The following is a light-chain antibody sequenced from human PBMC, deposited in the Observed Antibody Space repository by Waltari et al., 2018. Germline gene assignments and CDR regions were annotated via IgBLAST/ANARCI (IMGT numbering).Light chain of an antibody. CDR1: QSVLYSSNNKNY. CDR2: WAS. Sequence: DIVQTQPPDSLAVSSGGRATITCNSSQSVLYSSNNKNYLAWYQQKPGQPPKLLIYWASTRESGVPDRFSGSGSGTDFTLTISSLQAEDVAVYYCQQYYSTPLTFGGGTKVEIK. J-gene: IGKJ4*01. V-gene: IGKV4-1*01. CDR3: QQYYSTPLT.